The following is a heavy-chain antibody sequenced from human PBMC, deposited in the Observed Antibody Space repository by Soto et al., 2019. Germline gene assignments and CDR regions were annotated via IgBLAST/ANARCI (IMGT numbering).Heavy chain of an antibody. CDR1: GGSISSYY. D-gene: IGHD4-17*01. CDR2: IYHSGST. Sequence: SETLSLTCTVSGGSISSYYWSWVRQPPGKGLEWIGEIYHSGSTNYNPSLKSRVTISVDKSKNQFSLKLSSVTAADTAVYYCARGATTVTKIYYYMDVWGKGTTVTVSS. J-gene: IGHJ6*03. CDR3: ARGATTVTKIYYYMDV. V-gene: IGHV4-4*02.